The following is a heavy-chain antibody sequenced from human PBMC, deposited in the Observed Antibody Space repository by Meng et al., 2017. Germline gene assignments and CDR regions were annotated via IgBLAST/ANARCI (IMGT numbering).Heavy chain of an antibody. CDR2: IYYSGST. D-gene: IGHD6-19*01. V-gene: IGHV4-31*03. CDR3: ARDQGGSGSFGFAFDI. CDR1: GGSISSGGYY. J-gene: IGHJ3*02. Sequence: VPRQESGPGLVQPSPPLSLTCTVSGGSISSGGYYWSWIRQHPGKGLEWIGYIYYSGSTYYNPSLKSRVTISVDTSKNQFSLKLSSVTAADTAVYYCARDQGGSGSFGFAFDIWGQGTMVTVSS.